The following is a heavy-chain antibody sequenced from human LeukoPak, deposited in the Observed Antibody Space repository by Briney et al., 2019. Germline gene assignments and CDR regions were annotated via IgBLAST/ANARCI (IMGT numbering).Heavy chain of an antibody. Sequence: GGSLRLSCAASGFTFSSYGMHWVRRAPGKGLEWVAVISYDGSNKYYADSVKGRFTISRDNSKNTLYLQMNSLRAEDTAVYYCAKGPGSGSYPSYWGQGTLVTVSS. CDR2: ISYDGSNK. CDR3: AKGPGSGSYPSY. V-gene: IGHV3-30*18. CDR1: GFTFSSYG. J-gene: IGHJ4*02. D-gene: IGHD3-10*01.